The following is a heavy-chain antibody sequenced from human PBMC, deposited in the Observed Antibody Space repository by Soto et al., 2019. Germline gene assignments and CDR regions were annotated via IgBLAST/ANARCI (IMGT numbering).Heavy chain of an antibody. CDR3: ARDSGYDTTGYSPLDT. J-gene: IGHJ5*02. Sequence: GVPVKGSCRTSGHGFTAYSSLWVRRAPGQGREVMGWVNPNNGGTSYAQKFQGRVTMTGGTSISTAYMELNSLRSDDTAVYYCARDSGYDTTGYSPLDTWRQGTQVTVS. D-gene: IGHD3-22*01. V-gene: IGHV1-2*02. CDR2: VNPNNGGT. CDR1: GHGFTAYS.